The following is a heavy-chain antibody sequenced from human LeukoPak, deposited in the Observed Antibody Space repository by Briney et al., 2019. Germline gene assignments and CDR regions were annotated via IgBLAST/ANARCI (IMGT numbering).Heavy chain of an antibody. D-gene: IGHD3-10*01. J-gene: IGHJ6*02. V-gene: IGHV4-59*01. CDR2: IYYTGST. CDR1: GDSINDYY. CDR3: ARTPRYYGYRMDV. Sequence: SETLSLTCTVSGDSINDYYWSWIRQPPGKGLEWIGYIYYTGSTNYNPSLKSRLTISLDTSKNQFSLNLASVTAADTAVYFCARTPRYYGYRMDVWGQGTTVTVSS.